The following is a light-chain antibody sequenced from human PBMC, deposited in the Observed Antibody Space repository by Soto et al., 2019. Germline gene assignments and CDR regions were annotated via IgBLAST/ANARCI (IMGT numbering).Light chain of an antibody. V-gene: IGKV3-20*01. CDR3: QQHGRLPQT. J-gene: IGKJ1*01. CDR2: GAS. CDR1: QSVSSSY. Sequence: EIVLTQSPGTLSLSPGEGATLSCSASQSVSSSYLAWYQQKRGQAPRLLIYGASSRATGIPDRFSGSGSGAYFTLTISRLEPDDFPVHFCQQHGRLPQTSGHRTQVDI.